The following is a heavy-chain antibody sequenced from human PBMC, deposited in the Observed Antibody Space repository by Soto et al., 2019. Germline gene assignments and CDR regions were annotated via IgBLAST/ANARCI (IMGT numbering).Heavy chain of an antibody. CDR3: AKTPTGIAAAGTFYYYGMDV. D-gene: IGHD6-13*01. V-gene: IGHV3-23*01. J-gene: IGHJ6*02. CDR2: ISGSGGST. CDR1: GFTFSSYA. Sequence: GGSLRLSCAASGFTFSSYAMSWVRQAPGKGLEWVSAISGSGGSTYYADSVKGRFTISRDNSKNTLYLQMNSLRAEDTAVYYCAKTPTGIAAAGTFYYYGMDVWGQGTTVTVSS.